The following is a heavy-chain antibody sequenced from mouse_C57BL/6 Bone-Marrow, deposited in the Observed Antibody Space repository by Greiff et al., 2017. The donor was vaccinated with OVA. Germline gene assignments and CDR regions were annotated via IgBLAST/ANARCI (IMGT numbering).Heavy chain of an antibody. Sequence: EVKVVESGGGLVKPGGSLKLSCAASGFTFSSYAMSWVRQTPEKRLEWVATISDGGSYTYYPDYVKGRFTISRDNAKNNLYLQMSHLKSEDTAMYYCARERDYDYDGDYAMDYWGQGTSVTVSA. CDR1: GFTFSSYA. CDR2: ISDGGSYT. CDR3: ARERDYDYDGDYAMDY. J-gene: IGHJ4*01. D-gene: IGHD2-4*01. V-gene: IGHV5-4*01.